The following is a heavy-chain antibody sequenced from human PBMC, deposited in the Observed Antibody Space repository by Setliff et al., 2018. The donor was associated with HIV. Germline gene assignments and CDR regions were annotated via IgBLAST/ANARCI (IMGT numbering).Heavy chain of an antibody. D-gene: IGHD3-10*01. CDR3: ARVETTVRGATYGMDV. V-gene: IGHV4-59*11. CDR2: MYFRGNA. CDR1: GGSISSHY. Sequence: SETLSLTCTVSGGSISSHYWSWSRQAPGKGLEWIGTMYFRGNARNSPSLKSRVTISVDTSKNQLSLNLTSVNAADTAVYYCARVETTVRGATYGMDVWGQGTTVTVSS. J-gene: IGHJ6*02.